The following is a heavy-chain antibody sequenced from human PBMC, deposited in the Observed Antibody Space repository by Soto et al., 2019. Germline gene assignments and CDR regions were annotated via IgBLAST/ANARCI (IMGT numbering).Heavy chain of an antibody. CDR1: GFTYESYA. D-gene: IGHD3-16*02. CDR2: NNSGGTVA. Sequence: EVQLLESGGGLVQPGGSLRLSCAASGFTYESYAMSWVRQAPGKGLEWVSGNNSGGTVAHYADSVKGRFAISRDNSKNTLSLEMNSLRADDTGLYYCAISTGGFGGLFVVPSDYWGQGTLVTVSS. CDR3: AISTGGFGGLFVVPSDY. J-gene: IGHJ4*02. V-gene: IGHV3-23*01.